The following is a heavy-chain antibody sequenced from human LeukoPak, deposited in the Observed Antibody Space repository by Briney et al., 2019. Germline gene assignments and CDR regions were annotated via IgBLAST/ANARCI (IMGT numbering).Heavy chain of an antibody. J-gene: IGHJ5*02. CDR2: INPNSGGT. Sequence: ASVKVSCKASGYTFTDYYIHWVRQAPGQGLEWMGWINPNSGGTNYAQKFQGRVTMTRDTSISTAYMELSRLRSDDTAVYYCAREYYDYVWGSYRPDNWFDPWGQGTLVTVSS. CDR3: AREYYDYVWGSYRPDNWFDP. V-gene: IGHV1-2*02. D-gene: IGHD3-16*02. CDR1: GYTFTDYY.